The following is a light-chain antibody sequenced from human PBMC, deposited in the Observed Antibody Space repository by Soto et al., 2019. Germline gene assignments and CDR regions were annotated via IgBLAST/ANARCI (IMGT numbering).Light chain of an antibody. CDR1: QDISNN. V-gene: IGKV1-33*01. J-gene: IGKJ2*01. CDR3: QQYDDVPRT. Sequence: DIQMTQSPSSLSASVGDRVTITCQASQDISNNLHWYQVKPGKAPKLLIYDASNLETGVPSRFSGSGSGTDFTLTINSLDPEDVATYYCQQYDDVPRTFGQGTKLQVK. CDR2: DAS.